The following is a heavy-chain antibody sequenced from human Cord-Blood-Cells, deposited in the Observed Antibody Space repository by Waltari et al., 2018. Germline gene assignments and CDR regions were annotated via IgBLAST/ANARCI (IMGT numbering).Heavy chain of an antibody. J-gene: IGHJ4*02. CDR3: ASRITGIAARPGGY. Sequence: QVQLVQSGAEVKKPGASVKVSCKASGYTFTSYHMHWVRQAPGQGLEWMGIINPSGGSTSYAQKCQGRVTMTRDTSTSTVYMELSSLRSEDTAVYYCASRITGIAARPGGYWGQGTLVTVSS. CDR2: INPSGGST. CDR1: GYTFTSYH. D-gene: IGHD6-6*01. V-gene: IGHV1-46*01.